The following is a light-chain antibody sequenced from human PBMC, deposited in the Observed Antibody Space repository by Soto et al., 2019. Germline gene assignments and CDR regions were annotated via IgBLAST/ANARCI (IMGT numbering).Light chain of an antibody. CDR2: GD. CDR1: SSNIGTGYS. Sequence: QSVLTQPPSVSGAPGQRVTISCTGSSSNIGTGYSVHWYQQLPGRAPKLLVYGDSRPSGVPDRFSGAKSGTSASLAITGLQAEDEGSYYCQTYDSSLDSWVFGGGTQLTVL. V-gene: IGLV1-40*01. J-gene: IGLJ3*02. CDR3: QTYDSSLDSWV.